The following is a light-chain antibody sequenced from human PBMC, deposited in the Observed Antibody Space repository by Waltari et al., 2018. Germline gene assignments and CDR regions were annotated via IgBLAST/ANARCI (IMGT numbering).Light chain of an antibody. CDR1: SSNTEDTT. V-gene: IGLV1-44*01. Sequence: QSVLTQPPSASGTPGQRVTISCSGGSSNTEDTTVNWYQGLPGAAPRLVIYNDHQRPSGVPDRFSGSRSGASASLAITGLQSEDEAYYYCATWDDSLNGPVFGGGTMLTVL. CDR3: ATWDDSLNGPV. CDR2: NDH. J-gene: IGLJ3*02.